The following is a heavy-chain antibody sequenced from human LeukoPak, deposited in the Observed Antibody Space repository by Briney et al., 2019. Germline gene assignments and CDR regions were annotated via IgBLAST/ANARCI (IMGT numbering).Heavy chain of an antibody. CDR2: ISWNSGSI. Sequence: GGSLRLSCAASGFTFADYAMHWVRQAPGKGLEWVSGISWNSGSIGYADSVKGRFTISRDNAKNSLYLQMNSLRAEDTALYYCAKGYGSGSSPYYMDVWGKGTTVTVSS. J-gene: IGHJ6*03. V-gene: IGHV3-9*01. CDR1: GFTFADYA. CDR3: AKGYGSGSSPYYMDV. D-gene: IGHD3-10*01.